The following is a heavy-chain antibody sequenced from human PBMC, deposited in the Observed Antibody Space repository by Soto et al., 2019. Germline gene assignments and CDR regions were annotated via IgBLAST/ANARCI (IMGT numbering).Heavy chain of an antibody. D-gene: IGHD1-7*01. CDR3: ARSYNWNYGWWFDP. CDR2: INPSGGST. CDR1: GYTFTMYY. Sequence: GASVKVSCKASGYTFTMYYMHCVLQAPLQWRDWMGIINPSGGSTSYAQKFQGRVTMTRDTSTSTVYMELSSLRSEDTAVYYCARSYNWNYGWWFDPWGQGTLVTVSS. J-gene: IGHJ5*02. V-gene: IGHV1-46*01.